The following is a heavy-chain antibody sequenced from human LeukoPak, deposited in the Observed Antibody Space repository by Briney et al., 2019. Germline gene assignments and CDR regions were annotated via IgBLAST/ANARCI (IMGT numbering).Heavy chain of an antibody. D-gene: IGHD6-19*01. V-gene: IGHV3-23*01. CDR2: ISDSGGST. CDR3: ARLYSSGWYFDY. CDR1: GFTVSTYA. J-gene: IGHJ4*02. Sequence: GGSLRLSCAASGFTVSTYAMSWVRQAPGKGLEWVSAISDSGGSTYYADSVKGRFTISRDNSKNTLYLQMNSVRAEDTAVYYCARLYSSGWYFDYWGQGTLVTVSS.